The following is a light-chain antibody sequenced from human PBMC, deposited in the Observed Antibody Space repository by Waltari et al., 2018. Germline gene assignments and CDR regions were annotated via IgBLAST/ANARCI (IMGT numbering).Light chain of an antibody. J-gene: IGLJ3*02. CDR3: CSYAGSSTVM. CDR2: EVN. Sequence: QSALTQPASVSGSPGQSITFSCPGTASNVGNYDLVSWYQQHPGKAPKPIISEVNKRPSGISDRFSGSKSGNTASLTISGLLTEDEADYYCCSYAGSSTVMFGGGTKLTVL. CDR1: ASNVGNYDL. V-gene: IGLV2-23*02.